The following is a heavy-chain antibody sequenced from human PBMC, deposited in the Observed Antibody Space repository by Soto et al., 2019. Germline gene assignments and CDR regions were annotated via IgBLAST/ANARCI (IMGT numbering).Heavy chain of an antibody. Sequence: QVQLVESGGGVVQPGRSLRLSCAASGFTFSSYAMHWVRQAPGKGLERVAVISYDGSNKYYADSVKGRFTISRDNSKNTLYLQMNSLRAEDTAVYYCAREGGSYLAWSDAFDIWGQGTMVTVSS. CDR1: GFTFSSYA. CDR3: AREGGSYLAWSDAFDI. J-gene: IGHJ3*02. CDR2: ISYDGSNK. V-gene: IGHV3-30-3*01. D-gene: IGHD1-26*01.